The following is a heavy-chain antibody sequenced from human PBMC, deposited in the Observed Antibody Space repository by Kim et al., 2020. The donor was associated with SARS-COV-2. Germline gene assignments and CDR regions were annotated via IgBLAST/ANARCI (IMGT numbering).Heavy chain of an antibody. D-gene: IGHD3-3*02. CDR1: GDTINTGTYY. V-gene: IGHV4-39*01. CDR3: ARQKCAFGYYFDY. Sequence: SETLSLTCTVSGDTINTGTYYWGWVRQPPGKGLEWIGAGYYSGSTWYNPFLKSRVTISVDTSKNQFSLNLGSVTATDTAVYYCARQKCAFGYYFDYWG. J-gene: IGHJ4*01. CDR2: GYYSGST.